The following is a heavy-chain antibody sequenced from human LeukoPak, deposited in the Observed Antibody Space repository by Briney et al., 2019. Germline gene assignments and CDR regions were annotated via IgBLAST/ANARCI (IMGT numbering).Heavy chain of an antibody. J-gene: IGHJ4*02. D-gene: IGHD6-13*01. CDR2: ISYDGSNK. CDR3: AAIAAAVDY. CDR1: GFTFSSYA. V-gene: IGHV3-30-3*01. Sequence: GGSLRLSCAASGFTFSSYAMHWVRQAPGKGLEWVAVISYDGSNKYYADSVKGRFTISRDNSKNTLYLQMNSLRAEDTAVYYCAAIAAAVDYWGQGTLVTVSS.